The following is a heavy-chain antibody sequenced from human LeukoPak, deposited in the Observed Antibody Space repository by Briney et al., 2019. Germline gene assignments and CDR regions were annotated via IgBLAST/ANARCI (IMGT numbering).Heavy chain of an antibody. CDR2: IYYSGST. Sequence: SETLSLTCTVSGGSISSYYWSWIRQPPGKGLEWIGYIYYSGSTNYNPSLKSRVTISVDTSKNQFSLKLSSVAAADTAVYYCARHMGLGYTYFYPYFDYWGQGTLVTVSS. D-gene: IGHD1-1*01. V-gene: IGHV4-59*08. J-gene: IGHJ4*01. CDR1: GGSISSYY. CDR3: ARHMGLGYTYFYPYFDY.